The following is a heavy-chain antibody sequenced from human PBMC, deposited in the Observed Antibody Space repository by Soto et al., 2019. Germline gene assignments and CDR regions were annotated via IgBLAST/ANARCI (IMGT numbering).Heavy chain of an antibody. CDR2: FDPEDGET. J-gene: IGHJ4*02. CDR3: ATDLWFRELSGY. CDR1: GYTLTELS. Sequence: GASVKVSCKVSGYTLTELSMHWVRQAPGKGLEWMGGFDPEDGETIYAQKFQGRVTMTEDTSTDTAYMELSSLRSEDTAVYYCATDLWFRELSGYCGQGTLVPVSS. D-gene: IGHD3-10*01. V-gene: IGHV1-24*01.